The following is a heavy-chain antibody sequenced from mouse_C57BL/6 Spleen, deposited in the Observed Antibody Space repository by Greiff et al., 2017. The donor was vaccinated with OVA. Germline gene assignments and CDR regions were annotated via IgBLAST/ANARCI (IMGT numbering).Heavy chain of an antibody. D-gene: IGHD2-4*01. CDR1: GYTFTTYP. CDR3: ARRIYYDYEGFAY. V-gene: IGHV1-47*01. CDR2: FHPYNDDT. J-gene: IGHJ3*01. Sequence: VQLVESGAELVKPGASVKMSCKASGYTFTTYPIEWMKQNHGKSLEWIGNFHPYNDDTKYNEKFKGKATLTVEKSSSTVYLELSRLTSDDSAVYYCARRIYYDYEGFAYWGQGTLVTVSA.